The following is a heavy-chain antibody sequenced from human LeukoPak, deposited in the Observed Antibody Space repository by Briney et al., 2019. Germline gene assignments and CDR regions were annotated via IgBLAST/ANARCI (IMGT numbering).Heavy chain of an antibody. D-gene: IGHD1-1*01. J-gene: IGHJ5*02. CDR1: GGTFSSYA. Sequence: SVKVSCKASGGTFSSYAISWVRQAPGQGLEWMGGIIPIFGTANYAQKFQGRVTMTRDTSTSTVYMELSSLRSEDTAVYYCARGRTRGWFDPWGQGTLVTVSS. V-gene: IGHV1-69*05. CDR3: ARGRTRGWFDP. CDR2: IIPIFGTA.